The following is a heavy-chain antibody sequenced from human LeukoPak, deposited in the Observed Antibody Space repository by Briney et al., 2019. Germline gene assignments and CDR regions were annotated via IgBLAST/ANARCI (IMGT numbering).Heavy chain of an antibody. CDR2: IYYSGNT. CDR1: GGSISSSSYY. Sequence: PSETLSLTCTVSGGSISSSSYYWGWIHQPPGKGLEWIGSIYYSGNTYYNPSLKSRVTISVDTSKNQFSLMLSSVTAADTAVYYCARGYSYAHDAFDIWGQGTMVTVSS. CDR3: ARGYSYAHDAFDI. J-gene: IGHJ3*02. D-gene: IGHD5-18*01. V-gene: IGHV4-39*01.